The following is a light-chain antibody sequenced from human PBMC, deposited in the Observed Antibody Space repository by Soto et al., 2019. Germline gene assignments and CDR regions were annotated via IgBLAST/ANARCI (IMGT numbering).Light chain of an antibody. CDR3: QQYNNWPPWT. Sequence: EIVMTQSPATLSVSPGERAALSCRASQSVSSGLAWYQQKPGQAPRLLIYGASTRATGIPARFSGSGSGTEFTLTIDSLQSEDFAVYYCQQYNNWPPWTFGQGTKVEIK. CDR2: GAS. CDR1: QSVSSG. V-gene: IGKV3-15*01. J-gene: IGKJ1*01.